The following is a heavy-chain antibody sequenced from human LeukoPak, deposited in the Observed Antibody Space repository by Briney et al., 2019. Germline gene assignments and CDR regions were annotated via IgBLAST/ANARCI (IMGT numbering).Heavy chain of an antibody. J-gene: IGHJ4*02. V-gene: IGHV3-7*03. CDR2: IKQDGSVT. CDR3: ARGEFTIFGVVIRWGGPDY. D-gene: IGHD3-3*01. CDR1: RFTLSDYW. Sequence: PGGSLRLSCAASRFTLSDYWMNWVRQAPGKGLEWVANIKQDGSVTKYVDSVKGRFTISRDNAKNSLYLQMNSLRSEDTAVYYCARGEFTIFGVVIRWGGPDYWGQGTLVTVSS.